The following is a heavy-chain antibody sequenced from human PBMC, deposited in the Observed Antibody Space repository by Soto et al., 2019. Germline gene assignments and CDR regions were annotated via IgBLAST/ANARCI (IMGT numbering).Heavy chain of an antibody. CDR1: GFTFDDYA. V-gene: IGHV3-9*01. J-gene: IGHJ4*02. CDR3: AKATGIAVAGANFDY. CDR2: ISWNSGSI. Sequence: GGSLRLSCAASGFTFDDYAMHWVRQAPGKGLEWVSGISWNSGSIGYADSVKGRFTISRDNAKNSLYLQMNSLRAEDTALYYCAKATGIAVAGANFDYWGQGTLVTVSS. D-gene: IGHD6-19*01.